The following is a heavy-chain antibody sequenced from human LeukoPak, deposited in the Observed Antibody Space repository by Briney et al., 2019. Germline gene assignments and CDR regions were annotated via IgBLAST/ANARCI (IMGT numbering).Heavy chain of an antibody. CDR3: ARDPYYYDSSGYSPFDY. V-gene: IGHV3-21*01. CDR2: ISSSSSYI. D-gene: IGHD3-22*01. J-gene: IGHJ4*02. Sequence: PGGSLRLSCTASGFTFGDYAMNWVRQAPGKGLEWVSSISSSSSYIYYADSVKGRFTISRDNAKNSLYLQMNSLRAEDTAVYYCARDPYYYDSSGYSPFDYWGQGTLVTVSS. CDR1: GFTFGDYA.